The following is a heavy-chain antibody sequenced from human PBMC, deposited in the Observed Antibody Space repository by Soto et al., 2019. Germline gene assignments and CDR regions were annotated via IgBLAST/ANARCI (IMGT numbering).Heavy chain of an antibody. D-gene: IGHD7-27*01. Sequence: EVQLVESGGGLVQPGGSLRLSCATSGFILSDCAMNWVRQAPGKGLEWVSYISSSSSVIDYADSVKGRFTVSRDNARNSLYLQMNRLRAEDTAVYYCARDLSWGSNWYYYMDVWGKGPTVNVSS. CDR3: ARDLSWGSNWYYYMDV. V-gene: IGHV3-48*01. J-gene: IGHJ6*03. CDR2: ISSSSSVI. CDR1: GFILSDCA.